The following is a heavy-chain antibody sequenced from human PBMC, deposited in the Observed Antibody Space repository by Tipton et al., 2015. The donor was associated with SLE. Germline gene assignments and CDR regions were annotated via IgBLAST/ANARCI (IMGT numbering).Heavy chain of an antibody. CDR2: IKQDGSEK. V-gene: IGHV3-7*01. D-gene: IGHD2-21*01. J-gene: IGHJ4*02. CDR1: GFTFNRYW. Sequence: SLRLSCVASGFTFNRYWMSWVRQAPGKGLEWVANIKQDGSEKDYVDSVKGRFTISRDNAKNSLYLQMNSLRVEDTAVYYCASSFYCDGDCYPYYFDYWGQGTLVTVSS. CDR3: ASSFYCDGDCYPYYFDY.